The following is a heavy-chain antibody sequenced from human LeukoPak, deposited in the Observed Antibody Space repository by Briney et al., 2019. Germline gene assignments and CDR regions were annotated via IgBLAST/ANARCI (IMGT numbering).Heavy chain of an antibody. CDR2: IFTPDSDT. CDR1: GYKFNTYW. J-gene: IGHJ4*02. D-gene: IGHD2-15*01. Sequence: RAGESLKISCKASGYKFNTYWIGWERQMPGKGLEWMGIIFTPDSDTRYSPSFQGQVTISVDMSISTAYLKWSSLKASDTAMYYCAIPAKCRYGSCYPAYWGQGTLVTVSS. CDR3: AIPAKCRYGSCYPAY. V-gene: IGHV5-51*01.